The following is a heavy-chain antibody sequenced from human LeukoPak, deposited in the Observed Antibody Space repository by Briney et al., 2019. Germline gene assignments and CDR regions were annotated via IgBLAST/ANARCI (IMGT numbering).Heavy chain of an antibody. Sequence: GGSLRLSCAASGFTFNDYTMHWVRQPPGKGLEWVSLISWDGGRTYYADSVEGRFTISRDNSKNSLYLQMNSLRTEDTALYYCAKGYGSGSYYPVDYWGQGTLVTVSS. CDR1: GFTFNDYT. CDR2: ISWDGGRT. V-gene: IGHV3-43*01. J-gene: IGHJ4*02. CDR3: AKGYGSGSYYPVDY. D-gene: IGHD3-10*01.